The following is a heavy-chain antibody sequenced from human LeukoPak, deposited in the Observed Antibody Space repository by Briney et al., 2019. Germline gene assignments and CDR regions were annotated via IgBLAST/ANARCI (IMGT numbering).Heavy chain of an antibody. CDR2: IKSKNNDETT. CDR1: LFTFYNAW. CDR3: TTDMGIPWFGELPNY. V-gene: IGHV3-15*01. D-gene: IGHD3-10*01. Sequence: GGSLRLSDVASLFTFYNAWMTWVRRAAGKGREGVGRIKSKNNDETTDYAPPEIDRFTIPEDDSENSLVLQFNSLKNDETAVYFRTTDMGIPWFGELPNYWGKGTPFTVSS. J-gene: IGHJ4*02.